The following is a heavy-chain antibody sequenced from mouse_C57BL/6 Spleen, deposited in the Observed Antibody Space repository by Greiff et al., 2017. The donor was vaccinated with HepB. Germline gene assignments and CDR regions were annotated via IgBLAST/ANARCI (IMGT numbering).Heavy chain of an antibody. D-gene: IGHD3-3*01. CDR3: ARGDLAYFDY. Sequence: EVQLQQSGPELVKPGASVKISCKASGYTFTDYYMNWVKQSHGKSLEWIGDINPNNGGTSYNQKFKGKATLTVDKSSSTAYMELRSLTSEDSAVYYCARGDLAYFDYWGQGTTLTVSS. CDR1: GYTFTDYY. J-gene: IGHJ2*01. V-gene: IGHV1-26*01. CDR2: INPNNGGT.